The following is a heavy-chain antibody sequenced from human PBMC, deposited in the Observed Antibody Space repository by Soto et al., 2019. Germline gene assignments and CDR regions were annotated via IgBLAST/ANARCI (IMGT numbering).Heavy chain of an antibody. V-gene: IGHV4-59*01. Sequence: QVQLQESGPGLVKPSETLTLTCTVSPGSISSSYWSWIRQPPGRGLEWIGHVAYSGATKYNPSLKSRGSISVSTSKRQFSLRLPSVTAADTAVYYCAREAQDYYFDHWGQGILVTVSS. CDR1: PGSISSSY. CDR2: VAYSGAT. J-gene: IGHJ5*02. CDR3: AREAQDYYFDH. D-gene: IGHD1-26*01.